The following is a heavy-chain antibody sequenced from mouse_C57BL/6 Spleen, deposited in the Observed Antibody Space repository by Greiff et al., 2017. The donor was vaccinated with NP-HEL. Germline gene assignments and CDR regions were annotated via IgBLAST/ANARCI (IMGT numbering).Heavy chain of an antibody. CDR1: GYTFTDYY. CDR3: ARYPRSSSYAMDY. D-gene: IGHD1-1*01. CDR2: IYPGSGNN. V-gene: IGHV1-76*01. Sequence: VQLQQSGAELVRPGASVKLSCKASGYTFTDYYINWVKQRPGQGLEWIGRIYPGSGNNYYNEQFKGKATLTAENASSTAYMQRSSLTSEDSAVYYWARYPRSSSYAMDYWGQGTSVTVSS. J-gene: IGHJ4*01.